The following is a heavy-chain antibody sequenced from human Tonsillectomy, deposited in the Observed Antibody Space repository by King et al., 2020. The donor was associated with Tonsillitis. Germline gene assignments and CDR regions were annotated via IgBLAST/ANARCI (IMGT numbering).Heavy chain of an antibody. CDR3: ARDYYASSGYWKGGY. CDR1: GFTFSNAW. CDR2: ISSSSSTI. D-gene: IGHD3-22*01. J-gene: IGHJ4*02. Sequence: VQLVESGGGLVKPGGSLRLSCAASGFTFSNAWMSWVRQAPGKGLEWVSYISSSSSTIYYADSVKGRFTISRDNAKNSLYLQMNSLRDEDTAVYYCARDYYASSGYWKGGYWGQGTLVTVSS. V-gene: IGHV3-48*02.